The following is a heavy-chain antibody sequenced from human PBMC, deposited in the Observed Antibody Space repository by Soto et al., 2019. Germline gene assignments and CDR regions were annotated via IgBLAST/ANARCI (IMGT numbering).Heavy chain of an antibody. CDR1: GGSISSGDYY. CDR2: FYYSGST. D-gene: IGHD5-18*01. J-gene: IGHJ4*02. CDR3: ATNSYGYTFSAY. Sequence: QVQLQESGPGLVKPSQTLSLTCTVSGGSISSGDYYWSWIRQPPGKGLEWMGYFYYSGSTYYNPSLKSRVTISVDTAKNQCSLKRSSVTAADTAVYYCATNSYGYTFSAYWGPGTRATVSS. V-gene: IGHV4-30-4*01.